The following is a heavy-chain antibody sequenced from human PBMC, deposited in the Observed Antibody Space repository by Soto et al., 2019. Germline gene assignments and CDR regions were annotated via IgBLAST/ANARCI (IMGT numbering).Heavy chain of an antibody. CDR1: GFTFSSYS. CDR3: ARDLVSYGLVCNMDV. D-gene: IGHD5-18*01. V-gene: IGHV3-48*02. J-gene: IGHJ6*02. Sequence: GGSLRLSCAASGFTFSSYSMNWGRQAPGKGLEWVSYISSGSSIIYYADSVKGRFTISRDNAKNSLYLQMNSLRDEDTAVYYCARDLVSYGLVCNMDVWGQGTTVTVSS. CDR2: ISSGSSII.